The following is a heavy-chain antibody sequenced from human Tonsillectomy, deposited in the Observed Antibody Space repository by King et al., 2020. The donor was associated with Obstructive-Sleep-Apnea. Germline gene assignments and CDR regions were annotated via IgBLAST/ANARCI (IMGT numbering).Heavy chain of an antibody. CDR3: ARGLGAAGPDFYFDY. CDR2: INHSGST. J-gene: IGHJ4*02. Sequence: VQLQQWGAGLLKPSETLSLTCAVYVGTFSTYYWSWIRQSPGKGLEWIGEINHSGSTNYNPSFKSRVTLSVDTSRNQSSLHLHSVTAADPAVDYCARGLGAAGPDFYFDYWGQGHMVTVSA. CDR1: VGTFSTYY. D-gene: IGHD1-26*01. V-gene: IGHV4-34*01.